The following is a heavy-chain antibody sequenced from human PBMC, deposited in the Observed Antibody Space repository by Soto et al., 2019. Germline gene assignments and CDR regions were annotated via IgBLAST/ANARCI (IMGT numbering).Heavy chain of an antibody. CDR2: IKSKTDDGTT. CDR3: TTEVGYYDILTGP. V-gene: IGHV3-15*07. Sequence: GGSLRLSFAASAFTFRNAWMNCVRQAPGKGLEWVGRIKSKTDDGTTDYAAPVKGRFTISRDDSKNTLYLQMNSLKTEDTAVYYCTTEVGYYDILTGPWGQGT. D-gene: IGHD3-9*01. CDR1: AFTFRNAW. J-gene: IGHJ5*02.